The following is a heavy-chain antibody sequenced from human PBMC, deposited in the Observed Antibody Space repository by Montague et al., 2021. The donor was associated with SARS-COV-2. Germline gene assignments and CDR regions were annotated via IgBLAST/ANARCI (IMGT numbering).Heavy chain of an antibody. CDR1: GASISGYY. CDR2: IYYSGST. D-gene: IGHD5-24*01. J-gene: IGHJ5*02. Sequence: SETLSLTCAVSGASISGYYWSWIRQPPGKGLEWIGDIYYSGSTNYNPSLKSRVAISVDTSKNQFSLKLSSVTAADTAVYYCAREGGGSDGHNPWGQGTLVTVSS. V-gene: IGHV4-59*01. CDR3: AREGGGSDGHNP.